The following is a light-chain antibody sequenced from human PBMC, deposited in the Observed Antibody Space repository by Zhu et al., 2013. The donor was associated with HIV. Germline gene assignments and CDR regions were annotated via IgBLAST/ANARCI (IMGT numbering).Light chain of an antibody. CDR2: TNN. V-gene: IGLV1-44*01. CDR1: YSNIGSNA. CDR3: AAWDDSLDGSVV. J-gene: IGLJ2*01. Sequence: QSVPTQPPSASGTPGQRVTISCSGSYSNIGSNAVDWYQQVPGAAPKLLIYTNNQRPSGVPDRFSGSKSGTSASLAISGLQSEDEADYYCAAWDDSLDGSVVFGGGTRLTVL.